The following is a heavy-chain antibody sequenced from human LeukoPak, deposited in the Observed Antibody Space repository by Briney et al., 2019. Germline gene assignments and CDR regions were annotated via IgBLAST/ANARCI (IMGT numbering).Heavy chain of an antibody. V-gene: IGHV3-23*01. Sequence: GGSLRLSCAASGFTFSSYAMSWVRQAPGKGLEWVSAISGSGGSTYYADSVKGRFTISRDNSKNTLYLQMNSLRAEDTAVYYCAKVVVGAVGYYYYGMDVWGQGTTVTVSS. CDR2: ISGSGGST. CDR1: GFTFSSYA. D-gene: IGHD1-26*01. CDR3: AKVVVGAVGYYYYGMDV. J-gene: IGHJ6*02.